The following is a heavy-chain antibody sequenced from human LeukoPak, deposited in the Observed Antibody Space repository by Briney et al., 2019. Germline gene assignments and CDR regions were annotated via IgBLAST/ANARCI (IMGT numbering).Heavy chain of an antibody. CDR2: IKQDGSEK. V-gene: IGHV3-7*01. Sequence: PGGSLRLSCAASGFTFSSYWMSWVRQAPGKGLEWVANIKQDGSEKYYVDSVKGRFTISRDNAKNSLYLQMNSLRAEDTAVYYCASLRGGSSWLYWGQGTLVTVSS. J-gene: IGHJ4*02. D-gene: IGHD6-13*01. CDR3: ASLRGGSSWLY. CDR1: GFTFSSYW.